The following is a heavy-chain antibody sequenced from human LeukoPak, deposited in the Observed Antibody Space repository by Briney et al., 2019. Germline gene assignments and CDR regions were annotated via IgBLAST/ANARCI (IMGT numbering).Heavy chain of an antibody. V-gene: IGHV3-23*01. CDR2: MSGSGGST. D-gene: IGHD1-26*01. CDR3: AKGVGVSIYEYYGMDV. J-gene: IGHJ6*02. CDR1: GFIFSSYA. Sequence: AGGSLRLSCAASGFIFSSYAMSWVRQAPGKGLEWVSAMSGSGGSTYNTDSVKGRFTISRDNFKNTLYLQMNSLRAEDTAVYYCAKGVGVSIYEYYGMDVWGQGTTVTVSS.